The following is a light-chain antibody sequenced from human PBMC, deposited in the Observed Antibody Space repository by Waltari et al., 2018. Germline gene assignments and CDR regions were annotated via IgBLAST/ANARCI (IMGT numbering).Light chain of an antibody. CDR3: CSSATGDILI. CDR1: SSDVGSYNS. J-gene: IGLJ2*01. V-gene: IGLV2-11*01. CDR2: DVF. Sequence: QSALTPPRSVSGSPGQSVTISCTGTSSDVGSYNSLSWYQQSPGKVPKLIIYDVFKRSSGVPLRSAASKSGNTASLTFSGLQFDDEAIYYCCSSATGDILIFGGGTGLTV.